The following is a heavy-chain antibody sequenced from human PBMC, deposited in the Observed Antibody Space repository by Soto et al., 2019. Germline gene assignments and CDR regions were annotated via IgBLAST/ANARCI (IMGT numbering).Heavy chain of an antibody. CDR3: ARTIGFAFDI. Sequence: EVQLVESGGGFVQPGGSLRLSCAASGFTFSSYSMNWVRQAPGKGLEWLSYITIGGGPTYNADSVQGRFTISRDNAQDHLFWEINSLGEGETAGFFLARTIGFAFDIWGQGKGVTFFS. CDR1: GFTFSSYS. CDR2: ITIGGGPT. J-gene: IGHJ3*02. V-gene: IGHV3-48*02. D-gene: IGHD3-16*01.